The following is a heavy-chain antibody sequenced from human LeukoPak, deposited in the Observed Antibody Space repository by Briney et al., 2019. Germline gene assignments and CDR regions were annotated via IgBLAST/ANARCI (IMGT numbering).Heavy chain of an antibody. D-gene: IGHD3-22*01. CDR3: APVQTRSRYYPPFDY. J-gene: IGHJ4*02. CDR1: GFNFITAA. V-gene: IGHV3-23*01. CDR2: ISGRGGSR. Sequence: GGSLRLSCAAWGFNFITAAMTWVRQAPGKGLEWGSTISGRGGSRSYADCEKGRVTIYRENDKNTLYLKVKSERGGDTAVYYCAPVQTRSRYYPPFDYWGQGTLVTVSS.